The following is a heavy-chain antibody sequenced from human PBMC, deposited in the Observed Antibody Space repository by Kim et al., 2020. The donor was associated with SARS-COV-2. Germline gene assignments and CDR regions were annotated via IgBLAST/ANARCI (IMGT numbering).Heavy chain of an antibody. CDR2: INHSGST. V-gene: IGHV4-34*01. J-gene: IGHJ6*02. CDR1: GGSFSGYY. Sequence: SETLSLTCAVYGGSFSGYYWSWIRQPPGKGLEWIGEINHSGSTNYNPSLKSRVTISVDTSKNQFSLKLSSVTAADTAVYYCARGTSGTVTTLDYYGMDVWGQGTTVTVSS. CDR3: ARGTSGTVTTLDYYGMDV. D-gene: IGHD4-17*01.